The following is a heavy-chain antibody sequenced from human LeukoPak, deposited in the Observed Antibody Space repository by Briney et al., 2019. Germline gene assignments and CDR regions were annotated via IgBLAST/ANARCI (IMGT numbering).Heavy chain of an antibody. Sequence: PGGSLRLSCAASGFPFSNYALSWVRQAPGKGLEWVSGITDSGSGTYYADSVKGRFTIFRDNSNNKVYLQMNSLRAEDTAVYYCARTGYNYGTPLNSWGQGTLVTVSS. D-gene: IGHD5-18*01. CDR2: ITDSGSGT. CDR3: ARTGYNYGTPLNS. V-gene: IGHV3-23*01. J-gene: IGHJ4*02. CDR1: GFPFSNYA.